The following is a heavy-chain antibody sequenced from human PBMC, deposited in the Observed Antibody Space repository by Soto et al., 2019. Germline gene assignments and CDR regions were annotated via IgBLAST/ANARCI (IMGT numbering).Heavy chain of an antibody. CDR2: IYYSGNS. CDR3: ARLFEGYSFLTGYYFEP. V-gene: IGHV4-31*03. Sequence: QVQLQASGPGLVKPSQTLSLTCSVSGGSISSGDFYWSCIRQHPGRGLEWIGTIYYSGNSYYNPSLKSRTTRSVDMSTRQSALNLSYVTAADPAVYDCARLFEGYSFLTGYYFEPWGQGTLVTVSS. J-gene: IGHJ5*02. CDR1: GGSISSGDFY. D-gene: IGHD3-9*01.